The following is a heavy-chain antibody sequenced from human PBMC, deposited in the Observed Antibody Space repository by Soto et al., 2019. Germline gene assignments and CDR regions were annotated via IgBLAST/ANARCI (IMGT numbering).Heavy chain of an antibody. CDR1: GFTFSSYE. CDR2: ISSSGSTI. D-gene: IGHD1-26*01. CDR3: ARDRTLGAGATSH. Sequence: GGSLRLSCAASGFTFSSYEMNWVRQAPGKGLEWVSYISSSGSTIYYADSVKGRFTISRDNAKNSLYLQMNSLRAEDTAVYYCARDRTLGAGATSHWGQGTLVTVSS. V-gene: IGHV3-48*03. J-gene: IGHJ4*02.